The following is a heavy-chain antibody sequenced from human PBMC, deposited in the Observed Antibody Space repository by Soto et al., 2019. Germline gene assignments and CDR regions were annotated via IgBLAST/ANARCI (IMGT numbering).Heavy chain of an antibody. V-gene: IGHV3-23*01. Sequence: EVQLLESGGGLVQPGGSLRLSCAASGFTFSSYAMSWVRQAPGKGLEWVSSISGSGANTYYVDSVRGRFTFSRDISKNTLYLQMNSLRVEDTAVYYCSKVATVEYSGTWQVYWGQGTLVTVSS. CDR3: SKVATVEYSGTWQVY. D-gene: IGHD1-26*01. CDR2: ISGSGANT. J-gene: IGHJ4*02. CDR1: GFTFSSYA.